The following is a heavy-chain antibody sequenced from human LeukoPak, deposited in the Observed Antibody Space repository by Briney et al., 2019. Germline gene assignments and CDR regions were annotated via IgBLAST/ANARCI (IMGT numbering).Heavy chain of an antibody. CDR2: INSDGTST. V-gene: IGHV3-74*01. Sequence: GGSLRLSCAASGLTFSTYWMSWVRQAPGKGLVWVSRINSDGTSTSYADSVKGRFIISRDNAKNTLFLQMNSLRAEDTAVYYCAGNSPGFDSWGQGTLVTVSS. CDR1: GLTFSTYW. J-gene: IGHJ4*02. D-gene: IGHD2-21*01. CDR3: AGNSPGFDS.